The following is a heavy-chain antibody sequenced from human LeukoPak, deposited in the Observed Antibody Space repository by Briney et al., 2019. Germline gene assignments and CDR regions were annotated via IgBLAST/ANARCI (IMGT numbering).Heavy chain of an antibody. D-gene: IGHD4-23*01. CDR1: GYTFTSYD. Sequence: ASVKVSCKASGYTFTSYDINWVRQATGQGLEWMGWMNPNSGNTGYAQKFQGRVTMTRNTSISTAYMELSSLRSEDTAVYYCARDLKGFGGNSGWYFDLWGRGTLVTVSS. CDR2: MNPNSGNT. V-gene: IGHV1-8*01. J-gene: IGHJ2*01. CDR3: ARDLKGFGGNSGWYFDL.